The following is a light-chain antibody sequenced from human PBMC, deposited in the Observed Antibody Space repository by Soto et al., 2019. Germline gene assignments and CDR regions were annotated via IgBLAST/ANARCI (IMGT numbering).Light chain of an antibody. CDR2: SNN. Sequence: QSALTQPPSASGTPGQSVTISCSGGSSNIGSYSVNWYQQLPGTAPKLLIYSNNQRPSGVPDRFSGSKSGTSASLAISGLQSEDEADFYCEAWDDSLTGPVFGGGTKLTVL. CDR1: SSNIGSYS. J-gene: IGLJ2*01. V-gene: IGLV1-44*01. CDR3: EAWDDSLTGPV.